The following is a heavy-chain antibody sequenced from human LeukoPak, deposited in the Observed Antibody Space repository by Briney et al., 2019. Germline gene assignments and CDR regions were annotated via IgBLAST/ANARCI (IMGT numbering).Heavy chain of an antibody. CDR2: IYYSGST. J-gene: IGHJ4*02. V-gene: IGHV4-59*01. Sequence: SETLSLTCTVSGGSITNFYWSWIRQPPGKGLEWIGYIYYSGSTNYNPSLKSRVTISVDTSKNQFSLKLSSVTAADTAVYYCARDNSVVAATTYFDYWGQGTLVTVSS. CDR3: ARDNSVVAATTYFDY. CDR1: GGSITNFY. D-gene: IGHD2-15*01.